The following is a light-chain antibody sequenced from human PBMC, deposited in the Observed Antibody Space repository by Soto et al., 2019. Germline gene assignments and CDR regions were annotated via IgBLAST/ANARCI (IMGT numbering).Light chain of an antibody. Sequence: QAVVAQPPSVSGAPGQKVTISCTGSSSNIGAGYDLHWYQQLPGTAPKLLLYGNNNRPSGVPDRSSGSKSGTSASLAITGLQAEDEADYYCQSYDSSLSAYVFGTGTKLTVL. CDR2: GNN. CDR1: SSNIGAGYD. V-gene: IGLV1-40*01. CDR3: QSYDSSLSAYV. J-gene: IGLJ1*01.